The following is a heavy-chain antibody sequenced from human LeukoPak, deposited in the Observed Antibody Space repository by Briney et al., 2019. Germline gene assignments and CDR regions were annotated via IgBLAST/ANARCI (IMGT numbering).Heavy chain of an antibody. J-gene: IGHJ4*02. CDR1: GFTFTNFP. CDR3: AKDRGY. V-gene: IGHV3-23*01. CDR2: ISASGGSA. Sequence: GGSLRLSCAASGFTFTNFPMSWVRQAPGKGLEWVSAISASGGSAYYADSVKGRFTISRDNSKNTLYLQTTGLRVEDTAVYYCAKDRGYWGQGTLVTVSS.